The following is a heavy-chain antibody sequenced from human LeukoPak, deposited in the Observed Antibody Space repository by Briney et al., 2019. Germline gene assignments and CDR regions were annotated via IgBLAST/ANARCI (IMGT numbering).Heavy chain of an antibody. D-gene: IGHD1-26*01. V-gene: IGHV3-21*01. J-gene: IGHJ5*02. CDR2: IGSSSSYI. CDR1: GFTFSSYN. CDR3: AREYSGSYYAGVTWFDP. Sequence: GGSLRLSCAASGFTFSSYNMNWVRQAPGKGLEWVSSIGSSSSYIYYADSVKGRFTISRDNAKNSLYLQMNSLRVEDTAVYYCAREYSGSYYAGVTWFDPWGQGTLVTVSS.